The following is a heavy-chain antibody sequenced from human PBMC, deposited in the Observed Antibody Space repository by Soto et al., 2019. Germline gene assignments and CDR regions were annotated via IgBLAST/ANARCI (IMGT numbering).Heavy chain of an antibody. CDR3: ARDGAGYYDSSGYYYEGGYYFDY. V-gene: IGHV3-53*01. D-gene: IGHD3-22*01. J-gene: IGHJ4*02. Sequence: PGGSLRLSCAASGFTVSSNYMSWVRQAPGKGLEWVSVIYSGGSTYYADSVKGRFTISRDNSKNTLYLQMNSLRAEDTAVYYCARDGAGYYDSSGYYYEGGYYFDYWGQGTLVTVSS. CDR2: IYSGGST. CDR1: GFTVSSNY.